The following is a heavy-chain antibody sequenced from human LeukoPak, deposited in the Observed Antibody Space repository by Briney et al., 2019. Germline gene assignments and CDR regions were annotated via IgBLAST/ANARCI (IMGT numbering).Heavy chain of an antibody. CDR2: IHAETGVT. V-gene: IGHV1-2*02. CDR3: TRDWLNKAYDP. D-gene: IGHD3-16*01. J-gene: IGHJ4*02. CDR1: GHILTGYY. Sequence: ASVKVSCKDSGHILTGYYIHWVRQAPGQGLEWMAWIHAETGVTYYAQKFQGRVTLTRDTSISTDYMELTRLRSDDTAIYYCTRDWLNKAYDPWGQGTLVTVSS.